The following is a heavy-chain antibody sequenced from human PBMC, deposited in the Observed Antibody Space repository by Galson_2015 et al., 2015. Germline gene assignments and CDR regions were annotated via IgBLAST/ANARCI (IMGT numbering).Heavy chain of an antibody. D-gene: IGHD6-13*01. V-gene: IGHV1-46*01. CDR3: ARDRRRLPGITAAGTSDY. J-gene: IGHJ4*02. Sequence: SVKVSCKAFGYTFTSYYIHWVRQAPGHGLEWMGIIYPSGGSTTYAQKFQGRVTMTRDTSTSTVYMELRSLRFEDTAVYYWARDRRRLPGITAAGTSDYWGQGTLVTVSS. CDR1: GYTFTSYY. CDR2: IYPSGGST.